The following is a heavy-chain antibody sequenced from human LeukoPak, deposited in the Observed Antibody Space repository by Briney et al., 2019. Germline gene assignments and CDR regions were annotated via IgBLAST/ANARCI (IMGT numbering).Heavy chain of an antibody. CDR3: ARGEEWEPRSDWFDP. CDR2: ISSSSSYI. CDR1: GFTFSSYS. Sequence: GGSLRLSCAASGFTFSSYSMNWVRQAPGKGLEWVSSISSSSSYIYYADSVEGRFTISRDNAKKSLYLQMNSLRAEDTAVYYCARGEEWEPRSDWFDPWGQGTLVTVSS. J-gene: IGHJ5*02. V-gene: IGHV3-21*01. D-gene: IGHD1-26*01.